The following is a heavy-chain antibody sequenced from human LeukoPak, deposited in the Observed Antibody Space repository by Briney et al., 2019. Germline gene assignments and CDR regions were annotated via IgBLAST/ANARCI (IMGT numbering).Heavy chain of an antibody. CDR1: GGSISSYY. Sequence: SETLSLTCTVSGGSISSYYWSWIRQPPGKGLEWIGYIYYSGSTNYNPSLKSRVTISVDTSKIQFSLKLSSVTAADTAVYYCARQTDYGDYLFDYWGQGTLVTVSS. CDR3: ARQTDYGDYLFDY. D-gene: IGHD4-17*01. CDR2: IYYSGST. J-gene: IGHJ4*02. V-gene: IGHV4-59*08.